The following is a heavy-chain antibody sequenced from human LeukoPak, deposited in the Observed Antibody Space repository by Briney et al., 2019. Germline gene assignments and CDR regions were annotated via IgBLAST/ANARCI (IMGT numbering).Heavy chain of an antibody. Sequence: GGSLRLSCAASGFAFSSYAMSWVRQAPGKGLEWVSAISGSGGSTYYADSVKGRFTISRDNSKNTLYLQMNSLKTEDTAVYYCTTDTVAVTSAFDIWGQGTMVTVSS. V-gene: IGHV3-23*01. CDR3: TTDTVAVTSAFDI. CDR1: GFAFSSYA. CDR2: ISGSGGST. D-gene: IGHD4-17*01. J-gene: IGHJ3*02.